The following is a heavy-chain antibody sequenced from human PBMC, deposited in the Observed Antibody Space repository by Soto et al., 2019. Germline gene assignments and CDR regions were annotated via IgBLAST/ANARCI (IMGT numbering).Heavy chain of an antibody. J-gene: IGHJ4*02. Sequence: EVQLLESGGGLVQPGGSLRLSCAASGFTFSNYAMSWVRQTPGKGLEWVSTISGGGGNTYYPDSVKCRFTISRDNSKDTVYQQMNSLRAEDTAIYYCAKERLGRGADYWGQGALVTVTS. CDR1: GFTFSNYA. CDR2: ISGGGGNT. V-gene: IGHV3-23*01. CDR3: AKERLGRGADY.